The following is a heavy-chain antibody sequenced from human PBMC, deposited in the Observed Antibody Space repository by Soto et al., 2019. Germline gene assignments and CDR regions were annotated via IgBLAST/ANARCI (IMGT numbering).Heavy chain of an antibody. CDR1: GGSISSGGYY. CDR3: AKDLGRSSGSYYYYYYGMDV. CDR2: IYYSGST. Sequence: PSETLSLTCTVSGGSISSGGYYWSWIRQHPGKGLEWIGYIYYSGSTYYNPSLKSRATISVDTSKNQFSLKLSSVTAADTALYYCAKDLGRSSGSYYYYYYGMDVWGQGTTVTVSS. D-gene: IGHD6-19*01. J-gene: IGHJ6*02. V-gene: IGHV4-31*03.